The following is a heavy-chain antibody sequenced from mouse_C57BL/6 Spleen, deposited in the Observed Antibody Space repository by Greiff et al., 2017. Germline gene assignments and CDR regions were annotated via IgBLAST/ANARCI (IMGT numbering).Heavy chain of an antibody. CDR2: IYPGSGST. V-gene: IGHV1-55*01. D-gene: IGHD2-12*01. CDR1: GYTFTSYW. J-gene: IGHJ4*01. Sequence: QVQLQQSGAELVKPGASVKMSCKASGYTFTSYWITWVKQRPGQGLEWIGDIYPGSGSTNYNEKFKSKATLTVDTSSSTAYMQLSSLTSEDSAVYYCARERRDYAMDYWGQGTSVTVSS. CDR3: ARERRDYAMDY.